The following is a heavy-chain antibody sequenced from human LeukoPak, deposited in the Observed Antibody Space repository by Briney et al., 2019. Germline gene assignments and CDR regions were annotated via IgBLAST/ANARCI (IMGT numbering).Heavy chain of an antibody. CDR2: IFHSGST. V-gene: IGHV4-39*01. CDR1: GGSITSSSYY. D-gene: IGHD5-24*01. Sequence: SETLSPTCTVSGGSITSSSYYWVWIRQPPGKGLEWIGSIFHSGSTYYNASLKSRVTISVDTSRNQFSLKLSSVTAADTAVYYCARRRDDYNEDFFDYWGQRTLVTVSS. CDR3: ARRRDDYNEDFFDY. J-gene: IGHJ4*02.